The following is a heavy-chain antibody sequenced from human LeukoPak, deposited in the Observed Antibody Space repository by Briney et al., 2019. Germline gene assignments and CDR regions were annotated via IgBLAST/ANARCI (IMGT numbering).Heavy chain of an antibody. V-gene: IGHV4-30-4*08. Sequence: SETLSLTCTVSGGSISSGDYYWSWIRQSPGKGLEWIGYIYYSGSTYYNPSLKSRVTISVDTSKNQFSLKLSSVTAADTAVYYCARARYDFWSGYYFRAYYFDYWGQGTLVTVSS. J-gene: IGHJ4*02. CDR1: GGSISSGDYY. D-gene: IGHD3-3*01. CDR2: IYYSGST. CDR3: ARARYDFWSGYYFRAYYFDY.